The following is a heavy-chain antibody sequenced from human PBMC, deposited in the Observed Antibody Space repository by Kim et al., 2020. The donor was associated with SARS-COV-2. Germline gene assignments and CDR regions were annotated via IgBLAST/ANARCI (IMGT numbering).Heavy chain of an antibody. D-gene: IGHD5-18*01. CDR2: INAGNGNT. V-gene: IGHV1-3*01. CDR3: ARSPKIQLWSEERNYFDY. Sequence: ASVKVSCKASGYTFTSYAMHWVRQAPGQRLEWMGWINAGNGNTKYSQKFQGRVTITRDTSASTAYMELSSLRSEDTAVYYCARSPKIQLWSEERNYFDYWGQGTLVTVSS. CDR1: GYTFTSYA. J-gene: IGHJ4*02.